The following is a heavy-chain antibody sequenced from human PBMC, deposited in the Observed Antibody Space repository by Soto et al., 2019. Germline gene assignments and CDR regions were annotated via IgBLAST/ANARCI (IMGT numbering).Heavy chain of an antibody. CDR3: VRGEWELSS. J-gene: IGHJ5*02. Sequence: QVQLVQSGAEVKEPGASVMISCKASGYTFTSYDINWVRQATGQGLEWMGWMSPNSGNTGYAQKFQGRVTMTRDTSITTAYMELSSLRSEDTAVYYCVRGEWELSSWGQGTLLTVSS. CDR1: GYTFTSYD. CDR2: MSPNSGNT. D-gene: IGHD1-26*01. V-gene: IGHV1-8*01.